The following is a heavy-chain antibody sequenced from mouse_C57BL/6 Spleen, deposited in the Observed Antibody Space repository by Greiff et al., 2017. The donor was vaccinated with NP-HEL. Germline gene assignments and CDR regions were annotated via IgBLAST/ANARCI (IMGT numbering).Heavy chain of an antibody. CDR1: GYAFSSSW. CDR3: ARWDYYYGSSLFDY. D-gene: IGHD1-1*01. CDR2: IYPGDGDT. J-gene: IGHJ2*01. V-gene: IGHV1-82*01. Sequence: VQLQQSGPELVQPGASVKISCKASGYAFSSSWMNWVKQRPGKGLEWIGRIYPGDGDTNYNGKFKGKATLTADKSSSTAYMQLSSLTSEDSAVYFCARWDYYYGSSLFDYWGQGTTLTVSS.